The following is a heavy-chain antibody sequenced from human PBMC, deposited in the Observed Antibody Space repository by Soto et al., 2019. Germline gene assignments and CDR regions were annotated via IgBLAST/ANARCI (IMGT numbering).Heavy chain of an antibody. V-gene: IGHV5-10-1*01. D-gene: IGHD3-16*01. CDR1: GYSFAGYW. CDR2: IDPSDSQT. J-gene: IGHJ4*02. Sequence: PGESLKISCKGSGYSFAGYWITWVRQMPGKGLEWMGRIDPSDSQTYYSPSFRGHVTISAAKSITTVFLQWSSLRASDTAMYYCARGNGDYIWTNSASHWGQGTLVTVSS. CDR3: ARGNGDYIWTNSASH.